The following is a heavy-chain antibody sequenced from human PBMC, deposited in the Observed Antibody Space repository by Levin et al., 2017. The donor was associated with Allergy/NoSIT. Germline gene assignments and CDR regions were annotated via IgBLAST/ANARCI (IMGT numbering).Heavy chain of an antibody. D-gene: IGHD4-23*01. Sequence: GASVKVSCKASGYTFTGYYMHWVRQAPGQGLEWMGWINPNSGGTNYAQKFQGRVTMTRDTSISTAYMELSRLRSDDTAVYYCARATYAGSFWFDPWGQGTLVTVSS. CDR3: ARATYAGSFWFDP. CDR2: INPNSGGT. CDR1: GYTFTGYY. J-gene: IGHJ5*02. V-gene: IGHV1-2*02.